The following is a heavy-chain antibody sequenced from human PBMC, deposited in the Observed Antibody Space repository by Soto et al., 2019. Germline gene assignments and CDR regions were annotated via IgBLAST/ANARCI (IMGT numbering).Heavy chain of an antibody. J-gene: IGHJ4*02. CDR3: ARLGFPGAIYFDS. CDR2: IYPGDSET. CDR1: GYNFTTFW. Sequence: PGESLKICCKGSGYNFTTFWIGWVRQVPGKGLEWMGIIYPGDSETKYSPDFEGQVTISADRSTNTAYLQWRSLRASDTAMYYCARLGFPGAIYFDSWGLGTLVTVSS. V-gene: IGHV5-51*01.